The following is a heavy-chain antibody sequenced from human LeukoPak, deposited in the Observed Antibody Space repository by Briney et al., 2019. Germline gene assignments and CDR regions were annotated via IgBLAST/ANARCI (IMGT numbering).Heavy chain of an antibody. CDR2: ISAYNGNT. Sequence: ASVKVSCKASGYTFTSYGISWVRQAPGQGLEWMGWISAYNGNTNYAQKLQGRVTMTTDTSTSTAYMELRSLRSDDTAVYYCARGRYSSSSYYYYYMDVWGKGTTVTVSS. CDR1: GYTFTSYG. J-gene: IGHJ6*03. D-gene: IGHD6-13*01. CDR3: ARGRYSSSSYYYYYMDV. V-gene: IGHV1-18*01.